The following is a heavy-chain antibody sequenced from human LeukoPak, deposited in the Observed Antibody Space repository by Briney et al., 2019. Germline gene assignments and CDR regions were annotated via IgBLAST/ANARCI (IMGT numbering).Heavy chain of an antibody. D-gene: IGHD4-17*01. CDR3: ARDLAYGDYRFDW. Sequence: GGSLRLSCAASGFTFSSYGMHWVRQAPGKGLEWVAVISYDGSNKYYADSVKGRFTISRDNSKNTMYLQMNSLRVEDTAVYHCARDLAYGDYRFDWWGQGTLVTVSS. V-gene: IGHV3-30*03. CDR1: GFTFSSYG. CDR2: ISYDGSNK. J-gene: IGHJ4*02.